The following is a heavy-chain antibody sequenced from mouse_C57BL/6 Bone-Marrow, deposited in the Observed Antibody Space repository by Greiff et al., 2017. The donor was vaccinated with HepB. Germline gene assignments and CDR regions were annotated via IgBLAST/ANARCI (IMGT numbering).Heavy chain of an antibody. D-gene: IGHD2-1*01. CDR3: ARTSLDPFYYQGFYFDY. J-gene: IGHJ2*01. CDR2: IYPGSGST. CDR1: GYTFTSYW. Sequence: QVQLQQPGAELVKPGASVKMSCKASGYTFTSYWITWVKQRPGQGLEWIGDIYPGSGSTNYNEKFKSKATLTVDTSSSTAYMQLSSLTSEDSAVYSCARTSLDPFYYQGFYFDYWGQGTNLTVSS. V-gene: IGHV1-55*01.